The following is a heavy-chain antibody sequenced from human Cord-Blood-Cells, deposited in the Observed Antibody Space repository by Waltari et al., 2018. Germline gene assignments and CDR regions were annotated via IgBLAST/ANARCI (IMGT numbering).Heavy chain of an antibody. V-gene: IGHV1-69*06. Sequence: QLQLVQSGAEVKQPGSSVKVSCQASGGTFSSYAISWVRQAPGQGLEWMGGIIPIFGKANYAQKFQGRVTITADKSTSTAYMELSSLRSEDTAVYYCEVHYYGSGSLEYWGQGTLVTVSS. D-gene: IGHD3-10*01. CDR2: IIPIFGKA. J-gene: IGHJ4*02. CDR1: GGTFSSYA. CDR3: EVHYYGSGSLEY.